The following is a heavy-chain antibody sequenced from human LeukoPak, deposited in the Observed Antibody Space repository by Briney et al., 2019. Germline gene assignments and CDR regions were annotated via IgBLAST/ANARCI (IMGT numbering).Heavy chain of an antibody. V-gene: IGHV3-48*01. CDR1: GFTFSSYS. J-gene: IGHJ4*02. Sequence: GGSLRLSCAASGFTFSSYSMNWVRQAPGKGLEWVSYISSSSSTIYYADSVKGRFTISRDNAKNSLYLQMNSLRAEDTAVYYCARDRSGYYSDYWGQGTLVTVSS. CDR2: ISSSSSTI. D-gene: IGHD3-22*01. CDR3: ARDRSGYYSDY.